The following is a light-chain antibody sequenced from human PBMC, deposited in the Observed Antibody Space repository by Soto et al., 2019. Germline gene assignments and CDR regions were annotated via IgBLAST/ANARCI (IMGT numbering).Light chain of an antibody. CDR2: GDN. CDR3: QSYDHSLSGSWI. CDR1: STNIGAGYD. Sequence: QSVLTQPTSISGAPGLRVTISCTGSSTNIGAGYDVHWYQQVPGTAPKLLIYGDNKRPSGVPDRFSTSKSDTSASLVITGLQAVDEADYYCQSYDHSLSGSWIFGGGTKLTVL. J-gene: IGLJ2*01. V-gene: IGLV1-40*01.